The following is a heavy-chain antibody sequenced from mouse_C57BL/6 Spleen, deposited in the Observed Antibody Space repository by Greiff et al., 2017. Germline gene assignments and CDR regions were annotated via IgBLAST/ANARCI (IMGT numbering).Heavy chain of an antibody. CDR3: TRTDGSSYWYFDV. J-gene: IGHJ1*03. D-gene: IGHD1-1*01. CDR2: IYPGNSDT. Sequence: VQLQQSGTVLARPGASVKMSCKTSGYTFTSYWMHWVKQRPGQGLEWIGAIYPGNSDTSYNQKFKGKAKLTAVTSASTAYMELSSLTNEDSAVYYCTRTDGSSYWYFDVWGTGTTVTVSS. CDR1: GYTFTSYW. V-gene: IGHV1-5*01.